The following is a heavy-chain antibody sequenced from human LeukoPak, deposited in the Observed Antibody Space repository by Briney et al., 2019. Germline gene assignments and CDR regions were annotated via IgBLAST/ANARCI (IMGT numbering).Heavy chain of an antibody. V-gene: IGHV1-46*01. D-gene: IGHD1-26*01. CDR3: AAGFSGSYLDY. J-gene: IGHJ4*02. CDR1: GYTFTSYY. CDR2: INPSGGST. Sequence: ASVKVSCKASGYTFTSYYMHWVRQAPGQGLEWMGIINPSGGSTSYAQKFQERVTITRDMSTSTAYMELSSLRSEDTAVYYCAAGFSGSYLDYWGQGTLVTVSS.